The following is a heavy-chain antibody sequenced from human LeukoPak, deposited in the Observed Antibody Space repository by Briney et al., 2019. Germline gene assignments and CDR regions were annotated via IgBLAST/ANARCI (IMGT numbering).Heavy chain of an antibody. CDR3: ATGYCSSTSCATAWFDP. Sequence: ASVKVSCTVSGYTLTELSMHWVRQAPGKGLEWMGGFDPEDGETIYAQKFQGRVTMTEDTSTDTAYMELSSLRSEDTAVYYCATGYCSSTSCATAWFDPWGQGTLVTVSS. V-gene: IGHV1-24*01. J-gene: IGHJ5*02. CDR2: FDPEDGET. CDR1: GYTLTELS. D-gene: IGHD2-2*01.